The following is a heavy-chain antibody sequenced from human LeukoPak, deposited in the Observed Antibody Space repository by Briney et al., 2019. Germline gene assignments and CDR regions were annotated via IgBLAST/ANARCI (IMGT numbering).Heavy chain of an antibody. J-gene: IGHJ3*02. D-gene: IGHD1-14*01. Sequence: ASVTVSCKVSGYTLTELSMHWVRQAPGKGLEWMGGFDPEDGETIYAQKFQGRVTMTEDTSTDTAYMELSSLRSEDTAVYYCATDESGRPEAFDIWGQGTMVTVSS. CDR1: GYTLTELS. V-gene: IGHV1-24*01. CDR3: ATDESGRPEAFDI. CDR2: FDPEDGET.